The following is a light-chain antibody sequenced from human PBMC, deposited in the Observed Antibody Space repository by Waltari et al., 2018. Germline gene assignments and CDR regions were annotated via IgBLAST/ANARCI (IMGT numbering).Light chain of an antibody. CDR2: GAS. V-gene: IGKV3-15*01. Sequence: EIVMTQSPATLSVSPGERATLSCRASQTVNSNLAWFQQRTGQAPRLLIYGASTRATGIPARFSGSGSGTEFTLTISSLQSEDFAVYYCQHYNNWSGAFGPGTKVDSK. J-gene: IGKJ3*01. CDR3: QHYNNWSGA. CDR1: QTVNSN.